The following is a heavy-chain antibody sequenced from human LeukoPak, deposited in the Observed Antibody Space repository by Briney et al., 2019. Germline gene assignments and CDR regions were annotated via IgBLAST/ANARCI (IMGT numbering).Heavy chain of an antibody. Sequence: ASVKVSSTAAGYTFTSYGISWVRQAPGQGLEWMGWTSAYNGNTNYAQKLQGRVTMTTDTYTSKAYMELRSLRSDDTAVYYCARMVGVYFDYWGQGTLVTVSS. V-gene: IGHV1-18*04. D-gene: IGHD2-15*01. J-gene: IGHJ4*02. CDR3: ARMVGVYFDY. CDR1: GYTFTSYG. CDR2: TSAYNGNT.